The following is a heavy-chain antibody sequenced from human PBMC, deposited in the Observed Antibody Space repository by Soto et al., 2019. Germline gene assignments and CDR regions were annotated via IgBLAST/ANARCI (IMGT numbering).Heavy chain of an antibody. CDR3: ASGPYFEILTGYFDP. J-gene: IGHJ5*02. CDR1: GFTLSSYT. V-gene: IGHV3-21*01. D-gene: IGHD3-9*01. CDR2: LSSSSTSV. Sequence: EVRLVESGGGLVKPGGSLRLSCAASGFTLSSYTMQWVRQAPGKGLACVSSLSSSSTSVYYADSVKGRFTISRDNAKNSLYLQMNSLSAEDTAVYYCASGPYFEILTGYFDPWGQGTLVTVSS.